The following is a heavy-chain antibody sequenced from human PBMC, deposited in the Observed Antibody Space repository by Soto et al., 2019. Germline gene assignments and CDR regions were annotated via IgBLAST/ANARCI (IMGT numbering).Heavy chain of an antibody. J-gene: IGHJ6*04. CDR2: ISYDGSNK. CDR3: DRDVHEVPGALFLPEFYDYYYGMDV. D-gene: IGHD2-2*01. Sequence: GGSLRLSCAASGFTFSSYAMHWVRQAPGKGLEWVAVISYDGSNKYYADSVKGRFTISRDNSKNTLYLQMNSLRAEDTAVYYWDRDVHEVPGALFLPEFYDYYYGMDVWGKGTTVTVSS. CDR1: GFTFSSYA. V-gene: IGHV3-30-3*01.